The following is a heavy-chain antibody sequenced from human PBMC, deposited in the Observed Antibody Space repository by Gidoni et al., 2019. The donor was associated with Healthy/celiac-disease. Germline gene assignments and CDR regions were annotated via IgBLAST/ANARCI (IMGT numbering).Heavy chain of an antibody. J-gene: IGHJ4*02. CDR1: GYALTELS. CDR2: FDPEDGET. V-gene: IGHV1-24*01. D-gene: IGHD3-10*01. Sequence: QVQLVQSGAEVKKPGASVKVSCKVSGYALTELSMHWVRQAPGKGLEWMGGFDPEDGETIYAQKFQGRVTMTEDTSTDTADMELSSLRSEDTAVYYCATATHYLWFGELYFDYWGQGTLVTVSS. CDR3: ATATHYLWFGELYFDY.